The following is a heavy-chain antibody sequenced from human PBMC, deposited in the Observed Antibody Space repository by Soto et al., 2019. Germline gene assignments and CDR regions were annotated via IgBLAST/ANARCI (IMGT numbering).Heavy chain of an antibody. V-gene: IGHV3-48*02. Sequence: EVQLVESGGALVQPGGSLRLSCVASGFTFSSYDMNWVRQAPGKGLEWVSFITGGSSKIYYADSVKGRFTISRDNAKNSLFLQVNSLRDEDTAVYYCARAAGHYYGMDVWGQGTTVTVSS. CDR2: ITGGSSKI. D-gene: IGHD3-10*01. CDR1: GFTFSSYD. J-gene: IGHJ6*02. CDR3: ARAAGHYYGMDV.